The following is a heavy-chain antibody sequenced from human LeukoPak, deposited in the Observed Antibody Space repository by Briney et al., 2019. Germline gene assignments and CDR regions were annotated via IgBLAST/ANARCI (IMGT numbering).Heavy chain of an antibody. CDR1: GGTFSSYT. CDR3: ARDVGGGDYFDY. J-gene: IGHJ4*02. V-gene: IGHV1-69*04. D-gene: IGHD3-10*01. CDR2: IIPILGIA. Sequence: SVKVSCKASGGTFSSYTISWVRQAPGQGLEWMGRIIPILGIANYAQKFQGRVTITADKSTSTAYMELSSLRSEDTAVYYCARDVGGGDYFDYWGQGTLVTVSS.